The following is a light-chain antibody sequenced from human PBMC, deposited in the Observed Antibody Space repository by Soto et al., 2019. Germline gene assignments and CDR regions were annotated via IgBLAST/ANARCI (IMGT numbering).Light chain of an antibody. V-gene: IGLV4-69*01. CDR1: SGHSSYA. CDR3: QTWGTGIHYV. J-gene: IGLJ1*01. CDR2: LNSDGSH. Sequence: QPVLTQSPSASASLGASVKLTCTLSSGHSSYAIAWHQQQPDKGPRYLMKLNSDGSHSKGDGIPDRFSGSSSGAERYLTISSLQSEDEADYYFQTWGTGIHYVFGTGTKLTVL.